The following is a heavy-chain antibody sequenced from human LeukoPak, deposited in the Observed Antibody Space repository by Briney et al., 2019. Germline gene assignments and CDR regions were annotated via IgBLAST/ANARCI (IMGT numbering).Heavy chain of an antibody. CDR2: IYTSGST. D-gene: IGHD3-3*01. CDR3: ARDAFWSGYYPSYYYYYYYMDV. Sequence: SETLSLTCAVSGYSISSGYYWGWIRQPPGKGLEWIGGIYTSGSTNYNPSLKSRVTISVDTSKNQFSLKLSSVTAADTAVYYCARDAFWSGYYPSYYYYYYYMDVWGKGTTVTVSS. J-gene: IGHJ6*03. V-gene: IGHV4-38-2*02. CDR1: GYSISSGYY.